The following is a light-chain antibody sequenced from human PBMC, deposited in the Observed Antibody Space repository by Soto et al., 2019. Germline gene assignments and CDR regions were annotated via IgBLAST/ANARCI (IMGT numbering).Light chain of an antibody. CDR2: DSS. J-gene: IGKJ4*01. Sequence: EVVMTQSPATLSVSPGEGATLSCRASQGIGDTLAWYQQKPGQAPRLLIYDSSIRATGIPDRFSGSGSGTDFTLTISSLEPEDFAVYYCQQRSNWPPLTFGGGTKVDIK. CDR3: QQRSNWPPLT. V-gene: IGKV3-11*01. CDR1: QGIGDT.